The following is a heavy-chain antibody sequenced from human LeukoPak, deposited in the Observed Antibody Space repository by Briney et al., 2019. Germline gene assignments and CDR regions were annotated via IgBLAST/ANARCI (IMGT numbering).Heavy chain of an antibody. V-gene: IGHV3-48*02. J-gene: IGHJ3*02. CDR1: GFTFSSYA. Sequence: GGSLRLSCAASGFTFSSYAMSWVRQAPGKGLEWVSYISSSPTTTYYADSVKGRFTISRDNAKNSLYLQMNSLRDEDTAVYYCARRGAYGSGTYYNAFDIWGQGTVVTVSS. CDR2: ISSSPTTT. D-gene: IGHD3-10*01. CDR3: ARRGAYGSGTYYNAFDI.